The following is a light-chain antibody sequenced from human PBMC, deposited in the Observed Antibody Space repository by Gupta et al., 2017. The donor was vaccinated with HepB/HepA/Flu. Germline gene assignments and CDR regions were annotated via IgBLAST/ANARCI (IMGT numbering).Light chain of an antibody. CDR3: QQYKDWPPLT. V-gene: IGKV3-15*01. J-gene: IGKJ4*01. Sequence: EIVMTQSPATLSVSPGGRATRSCRASQSVNSNLAWYQQKPVQAPRLLIYGESTRATGIPARFSGSGSGTEFTLTIGSRRSEDFAVYYCQQYKDWPPLTFGGGTKVEIK. CDR2: GES. CDR1: QSVNSN.